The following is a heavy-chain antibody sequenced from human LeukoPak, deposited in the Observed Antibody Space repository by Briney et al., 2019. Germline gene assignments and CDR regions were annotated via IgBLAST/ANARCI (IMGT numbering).Heavy chain of an antibody. CDR1: GFIFSNYN. CDR2: ISSSSGTI. CDR3: ARALGYSYGYAVDY. Sequence: GGSLRLSCAASGFIFSNYNMNWVRQTPGKGLEWLPYISSSSGTIYYADSVKGRFTISGDNAKNSLYLQMNSLRAEDTAVYYCARALGYSYGYAVDYWGQGTLVTVSS. V-gene: IGHV3-48*01. D-gene: IGHD5-18*01. J-gene: IGHJ4*02.